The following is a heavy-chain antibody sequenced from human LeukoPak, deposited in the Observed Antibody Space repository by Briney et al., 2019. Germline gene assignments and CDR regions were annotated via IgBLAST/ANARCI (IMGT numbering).Heavy chain of an antibody. CDR2: IYYSGST. D-gene: IGHD1-26*01. CDR1: GGSISSSSYY. J-gene: IGHJ5*02. Sequence: SETLSLTCTVSGGSISSSSYYWGWIRQPPGKGLEWIGSIYYSGSTYYNPSLKSRVTISVDTSKNQFSLKLSSVTAADTAVYYCASHNGSVDNWFDPWGQGTLVTVSS. CDR3: ASHNGSVDNWFDP. V-gene: IGHV4-39*01.